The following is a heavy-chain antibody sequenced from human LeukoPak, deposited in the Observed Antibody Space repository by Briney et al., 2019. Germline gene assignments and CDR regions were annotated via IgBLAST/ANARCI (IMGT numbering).Heavy chain of an antibody. CDR2: IYSGGST. V-gene: IGHV3-53*01. J-gene: IGHJ6*04. CDR1: GFTVSSNY. CDR3: ARDLSGDSGFDV. Sequence: PGGSLRLSSAASGFTVSSNYISWVRQAPGKGLEWVSVIYSGGSTYYADSVKGRFTISRDNSKNTLYLQMNSLRAEDTAVYYCARDLSGDSGFDVWGKGTTVTVSS. D-gene: IGHD5-12*01.